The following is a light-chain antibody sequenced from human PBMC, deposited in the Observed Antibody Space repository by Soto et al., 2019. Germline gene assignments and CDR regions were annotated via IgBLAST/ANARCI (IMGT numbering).Light chain of an antibody. CDR1: HNVDIY. J-gene: IGKJ5*01. CDR2: DAS. V-gene: IGKV3-11*01. CDR3: QQRTHWPPLT. Sequence: EVVLTQSPATLSLSPGETATLSCRASHNVDIYLAWYQQKPGQAPRLLIYDASNRATGIPARFSGSGSGTDFTLTISSLEPERSAFYYCQQRTHWPPLTFGQGTRLE.